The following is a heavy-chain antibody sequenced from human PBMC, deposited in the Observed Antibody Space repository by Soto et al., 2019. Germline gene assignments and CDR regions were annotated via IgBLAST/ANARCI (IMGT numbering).Heavy chain of an antibody. CDR3: ASRLYSSGYYGFLDH. J-gene: IGHJ4*02. CDR2: INPSGGST. CDR1: GYTLTSYY. D-gene: IGHD3-22*01. V-gene: IGHV1-46*03. Sequence: QVQLMQSGAEVKQPGASVKVSCKASGYTLTSYYMHWVRQAPGQGLEWMGIINPSGGSTSYTQRFQGRVTLTRDTSASTAYMELSSLRSEDPAVYYCASRLYSSGYYGFLDHWGQGPLVTVSS.